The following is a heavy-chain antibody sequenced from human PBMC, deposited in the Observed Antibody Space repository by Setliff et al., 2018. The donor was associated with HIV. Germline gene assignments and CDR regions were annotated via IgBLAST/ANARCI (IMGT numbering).Heavy chain of an antibody. Sequence: ASVMVSCKSSGYTFTGSFMHWVRQAPGQGLEWMGWINCNSGGTYYAQNFQGRVTMTRDTSINTAYMELSRLRSDDTAVYYCARDDHGDPFDYWGQGTLVTVSS. V-gene: IGHV1-2*02. CDR2: INCNSGGT. D-gene: IGHD4-17*01. CDR3: ARDDHGDPFDY. CDR1: GYTFTGSF. J-gene: IGHJ4*02.